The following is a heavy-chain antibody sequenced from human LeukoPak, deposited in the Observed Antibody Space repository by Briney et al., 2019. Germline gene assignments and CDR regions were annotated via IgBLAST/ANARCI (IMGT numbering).Heavy chain of an antibody. Sequence: GGSLRLSCTASGFSFSGHWMHWARHLPGKGLVWASRISPTGSTTSYADSVKGRFTVSRDNAKNTPYLQVNNLRAEDTAVYYCARGPNSNWSGLDFWGQGTLLTVSS. CDR2: ISPTGSTT. J-gene: IGHJ4*02. CDR1: GFSFSGHW. CDR3: ARGPNSNWSGLDF. V-gene: IGHV3-74*01. D-gene: IGHD6-6*01.